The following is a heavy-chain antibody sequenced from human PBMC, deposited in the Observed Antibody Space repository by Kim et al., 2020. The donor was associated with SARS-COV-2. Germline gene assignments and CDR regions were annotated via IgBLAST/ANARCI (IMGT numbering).Heavy chain of an antibody. CDR1: GFTFSSYG. D-gene: IGHD3-16*01. Sequence: GGSLRLSCAASGFTFSSYGMHWVRQAPGKGLEWVAFLWSDGSSEQYAHTVKGRFTISRDISENTLFLEMTSLRADDAAVYYCAKEGLGESEFDGSDYW. V-gene: IGHV3-30*02. J-gene: IGHJ4*01. CDR3: AKEGLGESEFDGSDY. CDR2: LWSDGSSE.